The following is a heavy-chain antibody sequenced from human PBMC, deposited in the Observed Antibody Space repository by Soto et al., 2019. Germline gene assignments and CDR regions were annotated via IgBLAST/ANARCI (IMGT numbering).Heavy chain of an antibody. J-gene: IGHJ6*02. V-gene: IGHV3-53*04. Sequence: EVQLVESGGGLVQPGGSLRLSCAASGFTVSSNYMSWVRQAPGKGLEWVSVIYSGGSTYYADSVKGRFTISRHNSKNTLYLQMNSLRAEDTAVYYCARGDGGGYYYYGMHVWGQGTTVTVSS. CDR2: IYSGGST. CDR1: GFTVSSNY. CDR3: ARGDGGGYYYYGMHV. D-gene: IGHD2-21*01.